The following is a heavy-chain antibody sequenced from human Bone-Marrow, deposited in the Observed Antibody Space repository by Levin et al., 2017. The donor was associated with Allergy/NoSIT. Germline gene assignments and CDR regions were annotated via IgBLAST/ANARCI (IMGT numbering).Heavy chain of an antibody. CDR1: GFSFNSFA. V-gene: IGHV3-30-3*01. Sequence: AGGSLRLSCEASGFSFNSFAMHWVRQAPGKGLEWVAVISFDGNKQFYADSVKGRFTVSRDSSQNTLTLHVNNLRPEDTAVYFCARDLVPGYGGSESRAVGFWGQGTLVAVS. CDR2: ISFDGNKQ. D-gene: IGHD3-10*01. J-gene: IGHJ4*02. CDR3: ARDLVPGYGGSESRAVGF.